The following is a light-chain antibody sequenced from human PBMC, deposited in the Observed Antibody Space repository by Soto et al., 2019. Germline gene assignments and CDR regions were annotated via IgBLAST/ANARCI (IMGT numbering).Light chain of an antibody. J-gene: IGKJ3*01. Sequence: EIVLTQSPATLSLSPGGRATLSCRASQSVSTYLAWFQQKPGQVPRLLVYDASHRATGIPARFSGSGSGTDFTLTISSLEPEDFAVYYCQQRSNWPLTFGPGTKVDIK. CDR2: DAS. V-gene: IGKV3-11*01. CDR3: QQRSNWPLT. CDR1: QSVSTY.